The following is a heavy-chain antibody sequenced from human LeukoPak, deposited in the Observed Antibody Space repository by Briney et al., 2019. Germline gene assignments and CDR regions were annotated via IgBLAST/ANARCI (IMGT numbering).Heavy chain of an antibody. CDR2: ISSAGSYM. Sequence: GRSLRLSCAASGFTFSDYSMNWVRQAPGKGLEWVSSISSAGSYMYYADSLKGRFTISRDNAKNSLFLQMDSLRAEDTAMYYCARWVNSGSYRKYYGMDVWGQGTTVTVSS. CDR1: GFTFSDYS. J-gene: IGHJ6*02. CDR3: ARWVNSGSYRKYYGMDV. D-gene: IGHD1-26*01. V-gene: IGHV3-21*01.